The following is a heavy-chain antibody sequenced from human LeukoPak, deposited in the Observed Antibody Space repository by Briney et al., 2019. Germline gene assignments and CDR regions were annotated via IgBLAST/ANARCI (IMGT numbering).Heavy chain of an antibody. CDR2: INPNSGGT. D-gene: IGHD3-22*01. Sequence: ASVKVSCEASGYTFTGYYMHWVRQAPGQGLEWMGWINPNSGGTNYAQKFQGRVTMTRDTSISTAYMELSRLRSDDTAVYYCANYYYDSIGAFDIWGQGTMVTVSS. CDR1: GYTFTGYY. J-gene: IGHJ3*02. CDR3: ANYYYDSIGAFDI. V-gene: IGHV1-2*02.